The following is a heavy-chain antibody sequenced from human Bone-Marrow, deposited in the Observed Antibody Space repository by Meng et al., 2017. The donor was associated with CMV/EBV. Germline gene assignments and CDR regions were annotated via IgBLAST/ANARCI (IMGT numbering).Heavy chain of an antibody. Sequence: CAVSGGSISSRNWWSWVRQPPGKGLEWIGEIYHSGSTNYNPSLKSRVTISVDKSKNQFSLKLSSVTAADTAVYYCARDAEVENWFDPWGQGTLVTVSS. D-gene: IGHD2-15*01. CDR2: IYHSGST. V-gene: IGHV4-4*02. J-gene: IGHJ5*02. CDR1: GGSISSRNW. CDR3: ARDAEVENWFDP.